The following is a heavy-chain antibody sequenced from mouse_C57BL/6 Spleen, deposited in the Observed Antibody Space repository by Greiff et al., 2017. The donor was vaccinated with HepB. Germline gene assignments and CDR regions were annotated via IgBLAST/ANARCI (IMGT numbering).Heavy chain of an antibody. CDR2: IYPGSGST. CDR3: ARGYDYSYAMDY. V-gene: IGHV1-55*01. D-gene: IGHD2-4*01. Sequence: VKLQQPGAELVKPGASVKMSCKASGYTFTSYWITWVKQRPGQGLEWIGDIYPGSGSTNYNEKFKSKATLTVDTSSSTAYMQLSSLTSEDSAVYYCARGYDYSYAMDYWGQGTSVTVSS. CDR1: GYTFTSYW. J-gene: IGHJ4*01.